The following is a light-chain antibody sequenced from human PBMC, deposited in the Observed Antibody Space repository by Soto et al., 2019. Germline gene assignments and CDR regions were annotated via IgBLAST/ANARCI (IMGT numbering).Light chain of an antibody. Sequence: AIRMTQSPSSLSASTGDRVTITCRASQDISSYLAWYQQKPGKAPKLLIYAASTLQSGVPSRFSGSGSGTDFTLTISCLQSEDFATYYCQHYYSYPRTFGQGTKVEIK. V-gene: IGKV1-8*01. CDR3: QHYYSYPRT. CDR1: QDISSY. CDR2: AAS. J-gene: IGKJ1*01.